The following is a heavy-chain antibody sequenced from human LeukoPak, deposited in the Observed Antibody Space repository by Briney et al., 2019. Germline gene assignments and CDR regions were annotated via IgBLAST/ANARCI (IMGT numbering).Heavy chain of an antibody. CDR1: GGSFSGYY. J-gene: IGHJ4*02. CDR3: ARGRVGANFVLDY. V-gene: IGHV4-34*01. D-gene: IGHD1-26*01. Sequence: SETLSLTCAVYGGSFSGYYWSWIRQPPGKGLEWIGEINHSGSTNYNPSLKSRVTISVDTSKNRFSLKLSSVTAADTAVYYCARGRVGANFVLDYWGQGTLVTVSS. CDR2: INHSGST.